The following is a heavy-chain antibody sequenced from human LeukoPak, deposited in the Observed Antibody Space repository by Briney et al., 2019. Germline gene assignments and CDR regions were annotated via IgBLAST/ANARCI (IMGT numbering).Heavy chain of an antibody. D-gene: IGHD1-14*01. V-gene: IGHV4-59*08. J-gene: IGHJ4*02. Sequence: PSETLSLTCTVSGGSISSYYWSWIRQPPGKGLEWIGYIYYSGSTNYNPSLKSRVTISADTSKNQFSLKLSSVTAADTAVYYCARHVNLTGGLDYWGQGTLVTVSS. CDR3: ARHVNLTGGLDY. CDR2: IYYSGST. CDR1: GGSISSYY.